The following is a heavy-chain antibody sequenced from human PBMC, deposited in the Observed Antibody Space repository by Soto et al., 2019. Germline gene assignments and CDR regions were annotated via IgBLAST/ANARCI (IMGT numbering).Heavy chain of an antibody. CDR1: GFTFSSYG. D-gene: IGHD3-10*01. CDR3: ASGSDYGSGSYYDNYYYYGMDV. V-gene: IGHV3-33*01. J-gene: IGHJ6*02. CDR2: IWYDGSNK. Sequence: GGSLRLSCAASGFTFSSYGMHWVRQAPGKGLEWVAVIWYDGSNKYYADSVKGRFTISRDNSKNTLYLQMNSLRAEDTAVYYCASGSDYGSGSYYDNYYYYGMDVWGQGTTVTVSS.